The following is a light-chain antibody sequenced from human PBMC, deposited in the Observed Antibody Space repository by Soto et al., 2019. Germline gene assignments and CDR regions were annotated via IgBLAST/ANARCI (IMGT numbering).Light chain of an antibody. Sequence: VLTQSPATLSVSPGDRATLSCRASQSVSSYLAWYQQKTGQAPRILIYDESNRATGIPDRLSGSGSGTDFTLTISRLEPEDFAVYYCHKRSNWPLTCGQGTKVDIK. CDR3: HKRSNWPLT. CDR1: QSVSSY. CDR2: DES. J-gene: IGKJ1*01. V-gene: IGKV3-11*01.